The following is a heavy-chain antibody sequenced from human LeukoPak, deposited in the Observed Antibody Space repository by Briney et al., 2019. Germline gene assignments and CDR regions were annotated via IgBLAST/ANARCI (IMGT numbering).Heavy chain of an antibody. J-gene: IGHJ4*02. CDR3: ARDYGGYNGYDYDPSYFDY. V-gene: IGHV3-7*03. Sequence: GGSLRLSCAASGFTFSSYWMSWVRQAPGKGLEWVANIKQDGSEKYYVDSVKGRFTISRDNAKNPLYLQMNSLRAEDTAVYYCARDYGGYNGYDYDPSYFDYWGQGTLVTASS. D-gene: IGHD5-12*01. CDR1: GFTFSSYW. CDR2: IKQDGSEK.